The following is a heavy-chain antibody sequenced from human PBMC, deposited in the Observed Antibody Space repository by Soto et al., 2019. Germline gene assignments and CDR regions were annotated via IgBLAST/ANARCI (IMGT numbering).Heavy chain of an antibody. CDR2: ISAYNGNT. V-gene: IGHV1-18*01. Sequence: QVQLVQSGAEVKKPGASVKVSCKASGYTFTSYGISWVRQAPGQGREWMGWISAYNGNTNYAQKLQGRVTMTTETSTSTAYMELRRLRSDDTAVYYCARDKEYMVRGQADYWGQGTLVTVSS. J-gene: IGHJ4*02. CDR1: GYTFTSYG. D-gene: IGHD3-10*01. CDR3: ARDKEYMVRGQADY.